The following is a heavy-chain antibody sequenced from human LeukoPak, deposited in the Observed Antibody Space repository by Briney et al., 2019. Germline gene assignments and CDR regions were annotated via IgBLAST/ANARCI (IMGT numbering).Heavy chain of an antibody. D-gene: IGHD2-21*02. CDR1: GGSISSSSYY. J-gene: IGHJ6*02. V-gene: IGHV4-39*07. Sequence: SETLSLTCTVSGGSISSSSYYWGWIRQPPGKGLEWIGSIYYSGSTYYNPSLKSRVTISVDTSKNQFSLKLSSVTAADTAVYYCARDPSPMVVTAKVGMDVWGQGTTVTVSS. CDR2: IYYSGST. CDR3: ARDPSPMVVTAKVGMDV.